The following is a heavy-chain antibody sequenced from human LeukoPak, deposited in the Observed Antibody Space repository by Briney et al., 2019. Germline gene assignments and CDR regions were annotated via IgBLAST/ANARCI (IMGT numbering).Heavy chain of an antibody. CDR2: IYSGGST. V-gene: IGHV3-66*01. CDR1: GFTVSGNY. D-gene: IGHD5-18*01. Sequence: PGGSLRLSCAASGFTVSGNYMSWVRQAPGMGLEWVSVIYSGGSTYYADSVKGRFIISRDNSKNILYLQMNSLRAEDTAVYYCATLRYSYGDLDYWGQGTLVTVSS. J-gene: IGHJ4*02. CDR3: ATLRYSYGDLDY.